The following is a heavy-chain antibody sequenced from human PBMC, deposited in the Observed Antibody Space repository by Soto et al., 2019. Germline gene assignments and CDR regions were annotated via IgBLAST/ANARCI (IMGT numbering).Heavy chain of an antibody. CDR1: GFTFSSYG. CDR3: AKEGATHPYYFDY. J-gene: IGHJ4*02. D-gene: IGHD1-26*01. CDR2: ISYDGSNK. Sequence: GGSLRLSCAASGFTFSSYGMHWVRQAPGKGLEWVAVISYDGSNKYYADSVKGRFTISRDNSKNTLYLQMNSLRAEDTAVYYCAKEGATHPYYFDYWGQGTLVTVSS. V-gene: IGHV3-30*18.